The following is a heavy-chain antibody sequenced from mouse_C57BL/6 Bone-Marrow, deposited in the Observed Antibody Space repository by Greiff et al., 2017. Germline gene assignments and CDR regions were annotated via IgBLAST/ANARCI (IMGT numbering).Heavy chain of an antibody. Sequence: EVQLQQSGPELVKPGASVKISCKASGYTFTDYYMNWVKQSHGKSLEWIGDINPNNGGTSYNQKFKGKATLTVDKSSSTAYMELRSLTSEDSAVYYCARDKAYWGQGTTLTVSS. CDR1: GYTFTDYY. CDR3: ARDKAY. J-gene: IGHJ2*01. V-gene: IGHV1-26*01. CDR2: INPNNGGT.